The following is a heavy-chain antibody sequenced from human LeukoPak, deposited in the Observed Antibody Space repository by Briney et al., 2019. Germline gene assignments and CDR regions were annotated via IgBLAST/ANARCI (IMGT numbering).Heavy chain of an antibody. V-gene: IGHV3-23*01. J-gene: IGHJ5*02. D-gene: IGHD3-22*01. CDR2: MCGSAGCT. Sequence: GGSLRLSCAASGFTFNIYAMSWVRLAPGKGLQWVASMCGSAGCTFYADSVEGRFTISRDNSKNILYLEMNSLRAEDTATYYCARDRPNYHESNGHYYDRDGDHWGQGTPVTVSS. CDR1: GFTFNIYA. CDR3: ARDRPNYHESNGHYYDRDGDH.